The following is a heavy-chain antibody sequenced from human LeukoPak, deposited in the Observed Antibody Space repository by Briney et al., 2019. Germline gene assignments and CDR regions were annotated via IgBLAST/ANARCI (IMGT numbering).Heavy chain of an antibody. Sequence: SETLSLTCTVSGGSISSYYWSWIRQPPGKGLEWIGYIYYSGSTNCNPSLKGRVTISLDTSKNQFSLRLTSVTAADTAVYYCAGRSYGRNYFDYWGQGILVTVTS. CDR3: AGRSYGRNYFDY. CDR2: IYYSGST. CDR1: GGSISSYY. J-gene: IGHJ4*02. V-gene: IGHV4-59*01. D-gene: IGHD5-18*01.